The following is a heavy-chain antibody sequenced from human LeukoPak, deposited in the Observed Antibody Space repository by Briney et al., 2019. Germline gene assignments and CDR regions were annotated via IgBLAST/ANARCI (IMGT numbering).Heavy chain of an antibody. CDR1: GYSFTSYW. Sequence: GESLKISCKGSGYSFTSYWIGWVRQMPGKGLEWMGIIYPGDSDTRYSPSFQGQVTISADKSISTAYLQWSSLKAEDTAVYYCARDHLAAAYDYWGQGTLVTVSS. J-gene: IGHJ4*02. CDR2: IYPGDSDT. D-gene: IGHD6-13*01. V-gene: IGHV5-51*01. CDR3: ARDHLAAAYDY.